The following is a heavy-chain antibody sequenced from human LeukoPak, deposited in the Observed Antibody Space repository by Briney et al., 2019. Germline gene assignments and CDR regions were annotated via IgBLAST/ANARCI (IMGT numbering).Heavy chain of an antibody. CDR2: IFYSGNT. V-gene: IGHV4-30-4*01. CDR1: GGSINSGDYY. Sequence: SETLSLTCTVSGGSINSGDYYWSWIRQPPGKGLEWIGYIFYSGNTYSNPSLKSRVTISVDTSKNQFSLKLSSVTAADTAVYYCAGSGSYSWFDPWGQGTLVTVSS. J-gene: IGHJ5*02. D-gene: IGHD3-10*01. CDR3: AGSGSYSWFDP.